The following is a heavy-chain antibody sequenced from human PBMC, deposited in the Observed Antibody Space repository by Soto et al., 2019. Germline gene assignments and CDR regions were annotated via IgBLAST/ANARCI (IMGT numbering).Heavy chain of an antibody. CDR1: GFIFSRYS. CDR2: IGTSGSYI. D-gene: IGHD3-22*01. J-gene: IGHJ4*02. Sequence: GGSLRLSCAVSGFIFSRYSMNWVRQAPGKGLEWVSSIGTSGSYIYDTDSVKGRFTISRDNAKNSLYLQMNSLKAEDTAVYYCARGAYYYDSSGLSYWGQGTLVTVSS. CDR3: ARGAYYYDSSGLSY. V-gene: IGHV3-21*01.